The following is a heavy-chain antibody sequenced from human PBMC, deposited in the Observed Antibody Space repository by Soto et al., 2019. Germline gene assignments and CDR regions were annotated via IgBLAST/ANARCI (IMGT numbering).Heavy chain of an antibody. Sequence: PSEALSLISTVSGGSISSGGYYWSWIRQHPGKGLEWIGYIYYSGSTYYNPSLKSRVTISVDTSKNQFSLKLSSVTAADTAVYYCARAPITMLVVVAVLDYGMDVWGQGPSV. CDR1: GGSISSGGYY. D-gene: IGHD3-22*01. CDR2: IYYSGST. J-gene: IGHJ6*02. CDR3: ARAPITMLVVVAVLDYGMDV. V-gene: IGHV4-31*03.